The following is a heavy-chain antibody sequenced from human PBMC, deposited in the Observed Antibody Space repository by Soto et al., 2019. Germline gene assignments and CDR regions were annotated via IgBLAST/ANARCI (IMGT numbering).Heavy chain of an antibody. CDR3: ARGGRSVFELIAPHNAFDI. Sequence: QVLLVESGGDLVQPGGSLRLSCAASGFKFSDYYMNWIRQAPGKGLEWVAYISSSGSSLDYADSVKGRVIISRDNAKNSLHLQINSLRAEDTAVYYCARGGRSVFELIAPHNAFDIWGQGTMVTVSA. CDR2: ISSSGSSL. CDR1: GFKFSDYY. V-gene: IGHV3-11*01. D-gene: IGHD1-26*01. J-gene: IGHJ3*02.